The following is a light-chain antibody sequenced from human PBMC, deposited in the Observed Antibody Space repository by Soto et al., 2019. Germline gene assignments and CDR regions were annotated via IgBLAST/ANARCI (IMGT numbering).Light chain of an antibody. CDR1: SNDVGGYDY. Sequence: QSALTQPRSVSGSPGQSVTISCTGTSNDVGGYDYVSWYQQYPGKAPTYILYDVTKRPSGVPDRFSGSKSGNTASLTISGLQADDEADYYCCSYTTTNTWVFGGGTKLTVL. CDR3: CSYTTTNTWV. CDR2: DVT. V-gene: IGLV2-11*01. J-gene: IGLJ3*02.